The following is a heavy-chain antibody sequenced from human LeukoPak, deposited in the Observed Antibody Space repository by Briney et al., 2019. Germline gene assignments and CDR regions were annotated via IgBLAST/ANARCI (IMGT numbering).Heavy chain of an antibody. CDR3: AKGRALERWLQFNRGGYFDY. D-gene: IGHD5-24*01. Sequence: PTGGSLRLSCAASGFTFSSYAMSWVRQAPGKGLEWVSAISGSGGSTYYADSVKGRFTISRDNSKNTLYLQMNSLRAEDTAVYYCAKGRALERWLQFNRGGYFDYWGQGTLVTVSS. V-gene: IGHV3-23*01. CDR2: ISGSGGST. J-gene: IGHJ4*02. CDR1: GFTFSSYA.